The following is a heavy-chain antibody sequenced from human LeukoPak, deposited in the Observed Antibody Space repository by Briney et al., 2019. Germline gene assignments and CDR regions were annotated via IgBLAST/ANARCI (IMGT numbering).Heavy chain of an antibody. CDR2: IYSGGST. Sequence: PGGSLRLSCAASGFTVSSNYMSWVRQAPGKGLEWVSVIYSGGSTYYADSVKGRFTISRDNSKNTLYLQMNSLRAEDTAVYYCARDGPIAVAGTYFDYWGQGTLVTASS. V-gene: IGHV3-66*01. J-gene: IGHJ4*02. CDR1: GFTVSSNY. D-gene: IGHD6-19*01. CDR3: ARDGPIAVAGTYFDY.